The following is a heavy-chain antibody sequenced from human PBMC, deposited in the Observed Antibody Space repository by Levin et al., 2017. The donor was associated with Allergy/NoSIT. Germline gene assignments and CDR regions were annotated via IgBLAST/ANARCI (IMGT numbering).Heavy chain of an antibody. D-gene: IGHD5-18*01. CDR2: IYSSGST. CDR1: GGSISNYY. Sequence: SETLSLTCTVSGGSISNYYWSWIRQPPGKGLEWIGYIYSSGSTNYNPSLKSRVTISVDTSKSQFSLKLTSVTAADTAVYYCARIGDTAMVDPFAYWGQGTLVTVSS. J-gene: IGHJ4*02. V-gene: IGHV4-59*01. CDR3: ARIGDTAMVDPFAY.